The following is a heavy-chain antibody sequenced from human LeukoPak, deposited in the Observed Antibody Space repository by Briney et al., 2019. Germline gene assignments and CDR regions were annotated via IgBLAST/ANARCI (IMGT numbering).Heavy chain of an antibody. V-gene: IGHV3-23*01. CDR3: ARGEYCSGGSCYYYYYYMDV. CDR2: INGSGNRT. D-gene: IGHD2-15*01. J-gene: IGHJ6*03. CDR1: GFTFSRNA. Sequence: GGSLRLSCAASGFTFSRNAMGWVRQAAGKGLEWVSAINGSGNRTYYADSVKGRFTISRDNSKNTLYLQMNSLRAEDTAVYYCARGEYCSGGSCYYYYYYMDVWGKGTTVTVSS.